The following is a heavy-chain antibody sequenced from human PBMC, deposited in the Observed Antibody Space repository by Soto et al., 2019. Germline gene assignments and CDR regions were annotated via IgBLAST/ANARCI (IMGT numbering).Heavy chain of an antibody. V-gene: IGHV4-31*02. D-gene: IGHD3-10*01. J-gene: IGHJ6*02. CDR2: IYYSGST. Sequence: LCGGSISSGGYYWSWIRQHPGKGLEWIGHIYYSGSTYYNPSLKSRVTISVDTSKNQFSLKLSSVTAADTAVYYCANHGEYYYYGMDVWGQGTTVTVSS. CDR3: ANHGEYYYYGMDV. CDR1: GGSISSGGYY.